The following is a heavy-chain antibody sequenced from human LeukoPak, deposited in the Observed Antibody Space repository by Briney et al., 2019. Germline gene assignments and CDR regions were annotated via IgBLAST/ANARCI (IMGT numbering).Heavy chain of an antibody. D-gene: IGHD1-1*01. V-gene: IGHV3-23*01. Sequence: PGGSLRLSCVASGFTFSNYAMSWVRQAPGKGLEWVSAILADGVETHYADSVRGRFTTSRDNSKNSLYLQMNSLRAEDTAVYYCAKEGLERRTNLDYWGQGTLVTVSA. CDR2: ILADGVET. CDR1: GFTFSNYA. J-gene: IGHJ4*02. CDR3: AKEGLERRTNLDY.